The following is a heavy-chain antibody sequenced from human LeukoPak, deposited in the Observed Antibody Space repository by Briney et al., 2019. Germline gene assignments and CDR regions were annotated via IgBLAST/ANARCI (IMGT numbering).Heavy chain of an antibody. CDR3: GRNSVDW. D-gene: IGHD2/OR15-2a*01. CDR1: GLIFSDYW. J-gene: IGHJ4*02. V-gene: IGHV3-7*01. CDR2: IKSDGSEK. Sequence: GGSLRLSCAASGLIFSDYWMSWVRQAPGKGLEWVAHIKSDGSEKYYVDSVKGRFTISRDNAKNSLYLQMNSLRAEDTAVYYCGRNSVDWWGQGTLVTVSS.